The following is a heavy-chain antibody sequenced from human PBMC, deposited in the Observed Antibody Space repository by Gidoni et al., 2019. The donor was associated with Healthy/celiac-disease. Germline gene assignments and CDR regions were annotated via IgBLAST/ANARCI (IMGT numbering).Heavy chain of an antibody. V-gene: IGHV3-9*01. Sequence: EVQLVESGGGLVQPGRSLRLSCAASGFPFDDYAMHWVRQAPGKGLEWVSGISWNSGSIGYADSVKGRFTISRDNAKNSLYLQMNSLRAEDTALYYCAKSFPAIDAFDIWGQGTMVTVSS. D-gene: IGHD2-2*02. CDR1: GFPFDDYA. CDR2: ISWNSGSI. J-gene: IGHJ3*02. CDR3: AKSFPAIDAFDI.